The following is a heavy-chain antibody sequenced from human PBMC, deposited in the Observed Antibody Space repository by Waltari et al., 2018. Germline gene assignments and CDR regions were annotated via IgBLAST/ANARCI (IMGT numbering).Heavy chain of an antibody. CDR3: ARDSTLYGSGSYYPN. Sequence: QVQLQESGPGLVKPSQTLSLTCTVSGGSISSGDYYWSWIRQPPGKGLEWIGYIYYSGSTYYNTSLKSRVTISVETSKNQFSLKLSSVTAADTAVYYCARDSTLYGSGSYYPNWGQGTLVTVSS. CDR1: GGSISSGDYY. V-gene: IGHV4-30-4*08. D-gene: IGHD3-10*01. J-gene: IGHJ4*02. CDR2: IYYSGST.